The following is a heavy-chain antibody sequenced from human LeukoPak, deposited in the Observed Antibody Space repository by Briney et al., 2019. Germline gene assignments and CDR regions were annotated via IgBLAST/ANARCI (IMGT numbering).Heavy chain of an antibody. CDR3: AKVEVQLPFDY. V-gene: IGHV3-23*01. D-gene: IGHD4-11*01. CDR1: EFTFSSYA. CDR2: ISGSGGST. J-gene: IGHJ4*02. Sequence: PGGSLRLSCAASEFTFSSYAMSWVRQAPGKGLEWVSVISGSGGSTYYADSVRGRFTISRDNSKNTLYLQMNSLRAEDTAVYYCAKVEVQLPFDYWGQGTLVTVSS.